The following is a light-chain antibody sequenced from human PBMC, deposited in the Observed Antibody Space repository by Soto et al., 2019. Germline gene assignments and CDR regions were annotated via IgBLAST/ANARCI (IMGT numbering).Light chain of an antibody. V-gene: IGLV2-14*01. CDR1: SSDVGGYNY. Sequence: QSVLTQPASVSGSPGQSITISCTGTSSDVGGYNYVSWYQHHPGKAPKLMIFQVTKRPSGVSDRFFGSKSGNTASLTISGLQAEDEGDYFCSSYTTSSTYVFGTGTKVTVL. J-gene: IGLJ1*01. CDR2: QVT. CDR3: SSYTTSSTYV.